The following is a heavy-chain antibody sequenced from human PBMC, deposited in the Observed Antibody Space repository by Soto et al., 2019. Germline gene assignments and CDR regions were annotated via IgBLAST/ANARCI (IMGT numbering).Heavy chain of an antibody. V-gene: IGHV4-34*01. CDR3: ARGHGRFAH. CDR1: GGSFTGYY. Sequence: LSETLSLTCDVSGGSFTGYYWSWIRQPPGKGLEWIGEINHSGFTNYNPSLTGRVTISLDTSKSQFSLKLSSLTAADTAFYFCARGHGRFAHWGQGTLVTVS. CDR2: INHSGFT. J-gene: IGHJ4*02.